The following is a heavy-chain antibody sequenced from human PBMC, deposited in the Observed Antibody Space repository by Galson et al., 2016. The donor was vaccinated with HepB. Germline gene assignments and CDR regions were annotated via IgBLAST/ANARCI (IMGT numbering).Heavy chain of an antibody. D-gene: IGHD6-13*01. CDR3: ARDRSSTWDNDAFGI. Sequence: LSLTCAVSGGSISSYYWNWLRLPPGKSLEWIGNIFYSGSTNYNPSLKSRITMLVDTSENQFSLRLSSVTAADTAVYYCARDRSSTWDNDAFGIWGQGTLVTVSS. CDR1: GGSISSYY. J-gene: IGHJ3*02. CDR2: IFYSGST. V-gene: IGHV4-59*01.